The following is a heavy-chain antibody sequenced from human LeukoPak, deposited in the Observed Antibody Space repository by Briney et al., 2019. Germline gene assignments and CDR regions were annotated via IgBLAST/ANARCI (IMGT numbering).Heavy chain of an antibody. CDR2: IYYSGST. D-gene: IGHD4-23*01. Sequence: SQTLSLTCTVSGGSISSGGYYWSWIRQHPGKGLEWIGYIYYSGSTYYNPSLKSRVTISVDTSKNQFSLKVRSVTAADTAVYYCARGGGNQNDFDYWGQGTLVTVSS. CDR1: GGSISSGGYY. V-gene: IGHV4-30-4*08. CDR3: ARGGGNQNDFDY. J-gene: IGHJ4*02.